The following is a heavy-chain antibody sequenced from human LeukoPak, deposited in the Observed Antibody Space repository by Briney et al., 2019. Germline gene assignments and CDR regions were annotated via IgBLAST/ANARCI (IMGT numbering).Heavy chain of an antibody. J-gene: IGHJ4*02. D-gene: IGHD6-13*01. CDR1: GFTFSSYG. CDR3: ARGYSSSWYGGLVY. CDR2: ISYDGSNK. V-gene: IGHV3-30*03. Sequence: PGGSLRLSCAASGFTFSSYGMHWARQAPGKGLEWVAVISYDGSNKYYADSVKGRFTISRDNSKNTLYLQMNSLRAEDTAVYYCARGYSSSWYGGLVYWGQGTLVTVSS.